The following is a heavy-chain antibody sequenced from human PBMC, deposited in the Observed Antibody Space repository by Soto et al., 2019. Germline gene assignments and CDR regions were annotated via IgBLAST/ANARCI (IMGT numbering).Heavy chain of an antibody. CDR1: GFTFDDYA. V-gene: IGHV3-9*01. D-gene: IGHD5-18*01. CDR2: ISWNSGSI. J-gene: IGHJ6*02. CDR3: AKEQLWSTPNYYYYYGMDV. Sequence: EVQLVESGGGLVQPGRSLRLSCAASGFTFDDYAMHWVRQAPGKGLEWVSGISWNSGSIGYADSVKGRFTISRDNAKNSLYLQMNSLRAEDTALYYCAKEQLWSTPNYYYYYGMDVWGQGTTVTVSS.